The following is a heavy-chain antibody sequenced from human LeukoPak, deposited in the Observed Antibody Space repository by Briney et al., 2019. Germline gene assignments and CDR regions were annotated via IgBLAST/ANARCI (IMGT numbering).Heavy chain of an antibody. CDR1: GFTFSSYW. J-gene: IGHJ4*02. CDR2: INQDGSEK. V-gene: IGHV3-7*04. CDR3: ARTGPFAY. Sequence: GGSLRPSCAVSGFTFSSYWMTWVRQAPGKGLEWVANINQDGSEKYYADSVEGRFAISRDNAKNSLFLQMNSLRAGDTAVYYCARTGPFAYWGQGTLVTVSS. D-gene: IGHD1-14*01.